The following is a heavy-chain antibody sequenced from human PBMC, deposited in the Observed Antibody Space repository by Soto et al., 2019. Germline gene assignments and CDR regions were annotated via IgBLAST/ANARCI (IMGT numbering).Heavy chain of an antibody. CDR2: IYYSGST. Sequence: TLSLTCTVSGGSISSYYWSWIRQPPGKGLEWIGYIYYSGSTYYNPSLKSRVTISVDTSKNQFSLKLSSVTAADTAVYYCAREPVLRFLEGPYYYYYGMDVWGQGTTVTVSS. D-gene: IGHD3-3*01. J-gene: IGHJ6*02. V-gene: IGHV4-30-4*08. CDR1: GGSISSYY. CDR3: AREPVLRFLEGPYYYYYGMDV.